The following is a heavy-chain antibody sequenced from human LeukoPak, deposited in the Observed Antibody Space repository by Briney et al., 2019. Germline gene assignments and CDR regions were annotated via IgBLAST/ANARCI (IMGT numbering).Heavy chain of an antibody. J-gene: IGHJ4*02. CDR1: AASTSSRY. Sequence: PSETLSLTCSASAASTSSRYWSWIRKSPGRTLEWIGHIYNGRSTKYNPSLTSRVTISMDTSKKQVFLKMTSVTAADTAVYYCARRGKLGAGPDSLDYWGQAILVTVSS. CDR3: ARRGKLGAGPDSLDY. D-gene: IGHD3-16*01. V-gene: IGHV4-4*08. CDR2: IYNGRST.